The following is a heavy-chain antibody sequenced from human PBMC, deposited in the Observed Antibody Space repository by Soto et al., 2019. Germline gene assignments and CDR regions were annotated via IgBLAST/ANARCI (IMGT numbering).Heavy chain of an antibody. CDR3: VIDSLTVTHNWFGP. D-gene: IGHD1-20*01. Sequence: GGSLRLSCAASGFTFSSYSMNWVRQAPGKGLECVSYIDSDSGSISYADSVKGRFTISRDNAKNSLYLQMNSLRAEDTAIYYCVIDSLTVTHNWFGPWGQGTLVTVSS. V-gene: IGHV3-48*01. J-gene: IGHJ5*02. CDR2: IDSDSGSI. CDR1: GFTFSSYS.